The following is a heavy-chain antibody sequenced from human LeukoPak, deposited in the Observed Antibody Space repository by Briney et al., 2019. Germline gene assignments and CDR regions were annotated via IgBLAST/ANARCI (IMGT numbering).Heavy chain of an antibody. CDR2: IYYSGST. Sequence: SETLSLTCAVSGGFISTGSYYWGWIRQPPGKGLEWVGNIYYSGSTYYNPSLKSRVTISVDTSKNQFSLKLSSVTAADTAVYYCGRHRSCSNGLCYALIDYWGQGTLVTVSS. CDR1: GGFISTGSYY. J-gene: IGHJ4*02. D-gene: IGHD2-8*01. V-gene: IGHV4-39*01. CDR3: GRHRSCSNGLCYALIDY.